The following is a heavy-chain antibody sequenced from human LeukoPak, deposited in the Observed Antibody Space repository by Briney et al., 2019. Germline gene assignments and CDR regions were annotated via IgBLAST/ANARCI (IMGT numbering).Heavy chain of an antibody. CDR3: ARDPIVILPTANPGYYYYGMDV. V-gene: IGHV1-46*01. CDR1: GYTFTSYY. D-gene: IGHD2-2*01. CDR2: INPSGVST. J-gene: IGHJ6*02. Sequence: ASVKVSCKASGYTFTSYYMHWVRQAPGQGLEWMGIINPSGVSTTYAQKFQGRITITRDTSTSTVYMELSSLRSEDTAVYYCARDPIVILPTANPGYYYYGMDVWGQGTTVTVSS.